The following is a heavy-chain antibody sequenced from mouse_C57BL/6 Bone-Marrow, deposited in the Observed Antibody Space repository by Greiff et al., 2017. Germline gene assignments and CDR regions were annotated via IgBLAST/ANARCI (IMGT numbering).Heavy chain of an antibody. D-gene: IGHD2-14*01. CDR2: IYPRSGNT. Sequence: QVQLQQSGAELARPGASVKLSCTASGYTFTSYGISWVKQRTGQGLEWIGEIYPRSGNTYYTEKFKGKATLNADKSSSTAYMELRSLTSEDSAVYFCARRVPGGYFDVWGTGTTVTVSS. CDR1: GYTFTSYG. CDR3: ARRVPGGYFDV. J-gene: IGHJ1*03. V-gene: IGHV1-81*01.